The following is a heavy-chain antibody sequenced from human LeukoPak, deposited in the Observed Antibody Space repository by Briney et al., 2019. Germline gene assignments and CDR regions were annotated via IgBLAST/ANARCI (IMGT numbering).Heavy chain of an antibody. D-gene: IGHD6-13*01. J-gene: IGHJ4*02. Sequence: GGSLRLSCAASGFTFSNYAMSWVRQAPGKGLEWVSAISGSDGSTYYADSVKGRFTISRDNSKNTLYLQMNSLRAEDTAVYYCAKGGYSSSWYPEGYYFDYWGQGTLVTVSS. CDR3: AKGGYSSSWYPEGYYFDY. CDR1: GFTFSNYA. V-gene: IGHV3-23*01. CDR2: ISGSDGST.